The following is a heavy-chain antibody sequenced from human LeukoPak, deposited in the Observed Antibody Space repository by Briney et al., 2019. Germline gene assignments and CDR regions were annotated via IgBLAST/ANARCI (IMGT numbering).Heavy chain of an antibody. J-gene: IGHJ6*02. Sequence: SETLSLTCTVSGGSISSSSYYWGWIRQPPGKGLEWIGRIYTSGSTNYNPSLKSRVTMSVDTSKNQFSLKLSSVTAADTAVYYCASSPDYGGLSYGMDVWGQGTTVTVSS. CDR3: ASSPDYGGLSYGMDV. V-gene: IGHV4-39*07. CDR2: IYTSGST. CDR1: GGSISSSSYY. D-gene: IGHD4-23*01.